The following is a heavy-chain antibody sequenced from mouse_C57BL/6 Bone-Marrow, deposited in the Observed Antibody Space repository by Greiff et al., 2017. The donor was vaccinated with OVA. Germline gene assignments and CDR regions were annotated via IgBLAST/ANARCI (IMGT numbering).Heavy chain of an antibody. CDR1: GYTFTSYW. Sequence: VQLQQPGAELVKPGASVKMSCKASGYTFTSYWITWVKQRPGQGLEWIGDIYPGSGSTNYNEKFKSKATLTVDTSSSTAYMQLSSLTSEDSAVYYGARAGGPYGPFYFDYWGQGTTLTVSS. V-gene: IGHV1-55*01. J-gene: IGHJ2*01. CDR3: ARAGGPYGPFYFDY. D-gene: IGHD1-1*02. CDR2: IYPGSGST.